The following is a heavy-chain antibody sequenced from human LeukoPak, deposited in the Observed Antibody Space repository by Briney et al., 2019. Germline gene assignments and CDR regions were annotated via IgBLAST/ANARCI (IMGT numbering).Heavy chain of an antibody. V-gene: IGHV4-30-2*01. CDR2: IYHSGST. J-gene: IGHJ4*02. CDR3: ARASGYSSSWYLDY. CDR1: GGSISSYS. D-gene: IGHD6-13*01. Sequence: SETLSLTCTVSGGSISSYSWSWIRQPPGKGLEWIGYIYHSGSTYYNPSLKSRVTISVDRSKNQFSLKLSSVTAADTAVYYCARASGYSSSWYLDYWGQGTLVTVSS.